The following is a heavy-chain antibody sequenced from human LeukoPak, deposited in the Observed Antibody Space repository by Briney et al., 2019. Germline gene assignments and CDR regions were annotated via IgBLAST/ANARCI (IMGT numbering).Heavy chain of an antibody. J-gene: IGHJ4*02. V-gene: IGHV4-59*01. Sequence: SETLSLTCTVSGDSISNYYWSWIRQPPGKGLEWIGYIYYSGSTNYNPSLKSRVTISVDTSKNQFSLKLSSVTAADTAVYYCARVWFGELYFDYWGQGTLVTVSS. D-gene: IGHD3-10*01. CDR1: GDSISNYY. CDR3: ARVWFGELYFDY. CDR2: IYYSGST.